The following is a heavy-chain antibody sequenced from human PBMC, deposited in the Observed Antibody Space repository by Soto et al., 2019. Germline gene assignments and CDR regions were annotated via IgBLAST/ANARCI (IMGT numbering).Heavy chain of an antibody. J-gene: IGHJ3*02. V-gene: IGHV3-9*01. Sequence: SLRLSCAASGFTFDDYAMHCVRQAPGKGLEWVSGISWNSGSIGYADSVKGRFTISRDNAKNSLYLQMNSLRAEDTALYYCAKDGAYYYDSSGTKKSRPDTFAIWGQGTIVTSSS. CDR2: ISWNSGSI. CDR3: AKDGAYYYDSSGTKKSRPDTFAI. CDR1: GFTFDDYA. D-gene: IGHD3-22*01.